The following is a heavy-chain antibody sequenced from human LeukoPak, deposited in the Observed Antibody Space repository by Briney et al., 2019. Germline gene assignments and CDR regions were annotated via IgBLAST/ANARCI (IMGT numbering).Heavy chain of an antibody. V-gene: IGHV3-23*01. CDR1: GFTFSSLS. J-gene: IGHJ2*01. D-gene: IGHD3-10*01. CDR2: ISSGSDYT. Sequence: QAGGSLRLSCAASGFTFSSLSIHWVRQAPWKGPEWVSSISSGSDYTFYADSVKGRFTISRDNSKNTLYLQMNSLRAGDTAIYHCAKIGVIGNWYYDVWGRGTLVTVSS. CDR3: AKIGVIGNWYYDV.